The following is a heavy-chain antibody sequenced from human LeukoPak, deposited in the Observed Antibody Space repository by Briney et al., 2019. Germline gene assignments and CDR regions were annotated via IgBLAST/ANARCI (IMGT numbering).Heavy chain of an antibody. Sequence: GGSLRLSCAASGFTFSSYAMSWVRQAPGKGLEWVANIKQDGSEKYYVDSVKGRFTISRDNAKNSLYLQMNSLRAEDTAVYYCARTSYYDILTGSLVGWYFDLWGRGTLVTVSS. CDR3: ARTSYYDILTGSLVGWYFDL. D-gene: IGHD3-9*01. V-gene: IGHV3-7*01. CDR2: IKQDGSEK. CDR1: GFTFSSYA. J-gene: IGHJ2*01.